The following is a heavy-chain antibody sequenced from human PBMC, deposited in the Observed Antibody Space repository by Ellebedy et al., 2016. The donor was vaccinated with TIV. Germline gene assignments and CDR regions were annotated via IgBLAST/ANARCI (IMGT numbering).Heavy chain of an antibody. Sequence: AASVKVSCKASGYTFTSYYMHWVRQAPGQGLEWMGIINPSGGSTSYAQKFQGRVTMTRDTSTSTVYMELSSLRSEDTAVYYCARDYCSGGSCYPSGRFDPWGQGTLVTVSS. V-gene: IGHV1-46*01. CDR1: GYTFTSYY. CDR3: ARDYCSGGSCYPSGRFDP. CDR2: INPSGGST. J-gene: IGHJ5*02. D-gene: IGHD2-15*01.